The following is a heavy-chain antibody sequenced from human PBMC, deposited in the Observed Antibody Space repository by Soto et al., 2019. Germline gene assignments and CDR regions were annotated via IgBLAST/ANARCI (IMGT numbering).Heavy chain of an antibody. V-gene: IGHV1-24*01. Sequence: GASVKVSCKVSGYTLTELSMHWVRQAPGKGLEWMGGFDPEDGETIYAQKFQGRVTMTEDTSTDTAYMELSSLRSEDTAVYYCATAPSKLEPFDPWGQGTLVTVSS. CDR1: GYTLTELS. D-gene: IGHD1-1*01. J-gene: IGHJ5*02. CDR3: ATAPSKLEPFDP. CDR2: FDPEDGET.